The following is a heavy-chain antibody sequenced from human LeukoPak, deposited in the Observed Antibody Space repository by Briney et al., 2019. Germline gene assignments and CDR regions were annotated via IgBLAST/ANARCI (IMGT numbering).Heavy chain of an antibody. D-gene: IGHD3-9*01. V-gene: IGHV4-34*01. Sequence: PSETLSLTCAVYGGSFSGYYWSLIRQPPGKGLEWIGEINHSGSTNYNPSLKSRVTISVDTSKNQFSLKLSSVTAADTAVYYCARDRDTYYDILTGYLRNWFDPWGQGTLVTVSS. J-gene: IGHJ5*02. CDR3: ARDRDTYYDILTGYLRNWFDP. CDR2: INHSGST. CDR1: GGSFSGYY.